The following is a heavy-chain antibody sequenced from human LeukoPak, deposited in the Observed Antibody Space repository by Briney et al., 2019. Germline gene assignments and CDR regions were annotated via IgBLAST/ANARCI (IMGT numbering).Heavy chain of an antibody. V-gene: IGHV1-2*02. Sequence: GASVKVSCKASGYTFTGYYMHWVRQAPGQGLEWMGWINPNSGGTNYAQKFQGRVTMTRDTSISTAYMELSRLRSDDTAVYYCARDDRAGYYGSGSYSYWGQGTLVTVSS. CDR3: ARDDRAGYYGSGSYSY. D-gene: IGHD3-10*01. CDR1: GYTFTGYY. J-gene: IGHJ4*02. CDR2: INPNSGGT.